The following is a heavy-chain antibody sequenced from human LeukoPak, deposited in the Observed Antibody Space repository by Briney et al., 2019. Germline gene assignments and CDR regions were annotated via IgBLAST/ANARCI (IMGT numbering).Heavy chain of an antibody. CDR2: IYQDGSSA. J-gene: IGHJ6*03. V-gene: IGHV3-7*01. CDR1: GFTVSSNY. Sequence: PGGSLRLSCAASGFTVSSNYMSWVRQAPGKGLEWVANIYQDGSSAYYVDSVKGRFTISRDNAKNSLFLQMDSLSAEDTAVYYCGRAGPVTKDHFMDVWGKGTTVTVSS. D-gene: IGHD2-2*01. CDR3: GRAGPVTKDHFMDV.